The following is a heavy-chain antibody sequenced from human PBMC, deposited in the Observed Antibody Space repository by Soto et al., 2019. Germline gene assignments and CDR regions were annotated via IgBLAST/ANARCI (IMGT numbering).Heavy chain of an antibody. Sequence: PGGSLRLSCAASGFTFSNAWMSWVRQAPGKGLEWVGRIKSKTDGGTTDYAAPVKGRFTISRDDSKNTLYLQMNSLKTEDTAVYYCTKDPYSGYEFDYWGQGTLVTVS. CDR2: IKSKTDGGTT. D-gene: IGHD5-12*01. CDR3: TKDPYSGYEFDY. V-gene: IGHV3-15*01. J-gene: IGHJ4*02. CDR1: GFTFSNAW.